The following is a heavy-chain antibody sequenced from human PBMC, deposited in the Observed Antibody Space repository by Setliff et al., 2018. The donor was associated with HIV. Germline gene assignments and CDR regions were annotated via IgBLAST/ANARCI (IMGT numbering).Heavy chain of an antibody. CDR1: GASITSHY. D-gene: IGHD4-17*01. V-gene: IGHV4-59*11. CDR2: IYSTGST. CDR3: AKGAGFYGDYTFDY. Sequence: LSLTCTVSGASITSHYWGWIRQSPGRELEWIGYIYSTGSTNYNPSLQSRVSISMDASKNKFSLKVTSVTSADTAVYYCAKGAGFYGDYTFDYWGQGNLVTVSS. J-gene: IGHJ4*02.